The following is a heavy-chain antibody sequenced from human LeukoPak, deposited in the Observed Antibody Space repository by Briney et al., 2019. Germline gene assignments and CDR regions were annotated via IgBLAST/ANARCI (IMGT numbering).Heavy chain of an antibody. CDR1: GGSFSGYY. J-gene: IGHJ4*02. V-gene: IGHV4-34*01. CDR3: ARSPRGGSGSYDY. D-gene: IGHD3-10*01. Sequence: SETLSLTCAVYGGSFSGYYWSWIRQPPGKGLEWIGEINHSGSTNYNPSLKSRVTISVDTSKNQFSLKLSSVTAVDTAVYYCARSPRGGSGSYDYWGQGTLVTVSS. CDR2: INHSGST.